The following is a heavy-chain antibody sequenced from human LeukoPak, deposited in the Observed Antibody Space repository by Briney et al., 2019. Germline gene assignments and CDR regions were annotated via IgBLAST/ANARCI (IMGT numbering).Heavy chain of an antibody. CDR1: GVNFSSYW. CDR2: INTDGSTT. J-gene: IGHJ4*02. D-gene: IGHD5-12*01. Sequence: QPGGSLRLSCAVSGVNFSSYWMHWVRQSPGGGLEWVSRINTDGSTTNYADSVKGRFTISRDNAKNTLYLQMNSLRAEDTAVYYCARDHTSGYIPLGYWGQGTLVTVSS. CDR3: ARDHTSGYIPLGY. V-gene: IGHV3-74*01.